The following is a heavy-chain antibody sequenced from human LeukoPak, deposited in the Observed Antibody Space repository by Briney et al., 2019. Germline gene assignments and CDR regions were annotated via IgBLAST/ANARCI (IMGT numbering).Heavy chain of an antibody. J-gene: IGHJ4*02. CDR3: AKPAAAGTGGFDY. Sequence: GGSLRLSCAASGFTFSSYSMNWVRQAPGKGLEWVSSTSSSSSYIYYADSVKGRFTISRDNAKNSLYLQMNSLRAEDTAVYYCAKPAAAGTGGFDYWGQGTLVTVSS. D-gene: IGHD6-13*01. CDR2: TSSSSSYI. CDR1: GFTFSSYS. V-gene: IGHV3-21*01.